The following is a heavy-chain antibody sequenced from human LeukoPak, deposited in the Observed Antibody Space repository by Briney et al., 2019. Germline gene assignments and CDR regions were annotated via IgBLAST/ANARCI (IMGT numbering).Heavy chain of an antibody. CDR1: GFTFNNAW. V-gene: IGHV3-30-3*01. CDR3: ARGPDPVLRGPRRAFDL. D-gene: IGHD3-10*01. J-gene: IGHJ3*01. CDR2: ISYDGSNE. Sequence: PGGSLRLSCAASGFTFNNAWMSWVRQAPGKGLEWVAVISYDGSNEDYTDSVKGRFIISRDDSKNTMSLQMNSLRVDDTAVYYCARGPDPVLRGPRRAFDLWGQGTMVTVSS.